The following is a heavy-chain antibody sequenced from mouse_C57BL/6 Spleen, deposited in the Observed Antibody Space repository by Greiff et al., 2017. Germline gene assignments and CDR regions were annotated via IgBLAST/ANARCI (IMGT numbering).Heavy chain of an antibody. Sequence: VKLMESGAELMKPGASVKLSCKATGYTFTGYWIEWVKQRPGHGLEWIGEIFPGSGSTNYNEKFKGKATFPAATSSNTAYMLLSRLTTEDSAIYYCSRYLITTVVEFFDYWGQGTTLTVSS. J-gene: IGHJ2*01. CDR3: SRYLITTVVEFFDY. V-gene: IGHV1-9*01. CDR1: GYTFTGYW. D-gene: IGHD1-1*01. CDR2: IFPGSGST.